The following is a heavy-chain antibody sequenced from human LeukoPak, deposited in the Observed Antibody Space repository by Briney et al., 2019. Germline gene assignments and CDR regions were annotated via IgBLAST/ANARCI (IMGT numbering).Heavy chain of an antibody. Sequence: GGSLRLSCAASGFSFSSYGMHWVRQAPGKGLEWVAVIWYDGSIKYYGDSVKGRFTISRDNSKNTLYLQMNSLRAEDTAVYYCAKVVAGTRGGIDYWGQGTLVTVSS. CDR1: GFSFSSYG. D-gene: IGHD6-19*01. J-gene: IGHJ4*02. V-gene: IGHV3-33*06. CDR3: AKVVAGTRGGIDY. CDR2: IWYDGSIK.